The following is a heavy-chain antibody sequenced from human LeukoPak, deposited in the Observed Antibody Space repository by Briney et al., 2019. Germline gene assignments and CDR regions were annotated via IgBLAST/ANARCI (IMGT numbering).Heavy chain of an antibody. Sequence: SETLSLTCTVSGGSIRSADYYWSWIRQPPGKGLEWIGYIYYSGSTYYNPSLKSRLIISVDTSKNHFSLKLSSVTAADTAVYYCAREYWVSMVRGGPYGMDVWGQGTTVTVSS. CDR1: GGSIRSADYY. J-gene: IGHJ6*02. D-gene: IGHD3-10*01. CDR2: IYYSGST. CDR3: AREYWVSMVRGGPYGMDV. V-gene: IGHV4-30-4*01.